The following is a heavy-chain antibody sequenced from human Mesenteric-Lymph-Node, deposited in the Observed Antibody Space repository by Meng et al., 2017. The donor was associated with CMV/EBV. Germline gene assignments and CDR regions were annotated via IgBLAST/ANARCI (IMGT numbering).Heavy chain of an antibody. CDR3: GRGGYCSNTKCYSGLSNWFDP. Sequence: GYSWNWMRRSPGERLQWVGYISPNGDSRYNASLESRITILADTSKNQFSLRLTSLTAADTAVYYCGRGGYCSNTKCYSGLSNWFDPWGQGTLVTVSS. CDR2: ISPNGDS. V-gene: IGHV4-61*08. J-gene: IGHJ5*02. D-gene: IGHD2-2*01. CDR1: GYS.